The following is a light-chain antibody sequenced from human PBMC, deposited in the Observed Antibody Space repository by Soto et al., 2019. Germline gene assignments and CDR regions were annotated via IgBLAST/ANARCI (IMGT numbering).Light chain of an antibody. CDR3: QKYDSAPSWT. CDR1: QSISSW. Sequence: VDRVTITCRASQSISSWLAWYQQKPGKAPKLLIYAASTLQSGVPSRFSGSGSGTDFTLTISRLQPEDVATYYCQKYDSAPSWTFGQGTKVDIK. V-gene: IGKV1-27*01. CDR2: AAS. J-gene: IGKJ1*01.